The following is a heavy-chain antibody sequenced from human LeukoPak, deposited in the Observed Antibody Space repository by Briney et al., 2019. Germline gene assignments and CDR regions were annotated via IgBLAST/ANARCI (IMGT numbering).Heavy chain of an antibody. CDR1: GFTFDDYA. Sequence: GGSLRLSCAASGFTFDDYAMHWVRQAPGKGLEWVSRINSEGGSTDYADSVKGRFTISRDNAKNTLYLQMNSLRAEDTAVYYCARDLNIDFWSGTPEYGMDVWGQGTTVTVSS. CDR3: ARDLNIDFWSGTPEYGMDV. CDR2: INSEGGST. V-gene: IGHV3-74*01. J-gene: IGHJ6*02. D-gene: IGHD3-3*01.